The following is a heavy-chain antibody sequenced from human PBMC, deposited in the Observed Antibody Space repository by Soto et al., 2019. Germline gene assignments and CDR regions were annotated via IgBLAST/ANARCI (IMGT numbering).Heavy chain of an antibody. CDR2: INPSGGST. CDR3: ASLIMDIGADDGAFDI. V-gene: IGHV1-46*01. J-gene: IGHJ3*02. CDR1: GYTFTSYY. Sequence: ASVKVSCKASGYTFTSYYMHWVRQAPGQGLEWMGIINPSGGSTSYAQKFQGRVTMTRDTSTSTVYMELSSLRSEDTAVYYCASLIMDIGADDGAFDIWCQGTMVTVSS. D-gene: IGHD6-13*01.